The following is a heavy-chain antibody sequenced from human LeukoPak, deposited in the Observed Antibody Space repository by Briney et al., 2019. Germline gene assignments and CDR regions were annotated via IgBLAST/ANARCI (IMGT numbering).Heavy chain of an antibody. CDR2: IKQDGTEK. J-gene: IGHJ4*02. CDR1: GFTFGSYW. Sequence: GGSLRLSCTDSGFTFGSYWMTWVRQAPGKGLEWVANIKQDGTEKYYVDSVKGRFTISRDNAKNSLYLQMNSLRAEDTAVYYCARGSDSRFFNYWGQGTLVTVSS. CDR3: ARGSDSRFFNY. V-gene: IGHV3-7*01. D-gene: IGHD3-22*01.